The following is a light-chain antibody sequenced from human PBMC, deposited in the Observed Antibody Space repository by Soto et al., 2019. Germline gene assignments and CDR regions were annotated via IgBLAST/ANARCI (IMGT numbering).Light chain of an antibody. J-gene: IGKJ1*01. V-gene: IGKV1-5*03. CDR1: QSISNW. Sequence: DIQMTQSPSTLSASVGDRVTITCRASQSISNWLAWYQQKPGKAPKLLISKASSLESGVPSRFSGSGSGTEFTLTISSLQPDDFAAYYCQQYNSYWTFGKGTKVEIK. CDR2: KAS. CDR3: QQYNSYWT.